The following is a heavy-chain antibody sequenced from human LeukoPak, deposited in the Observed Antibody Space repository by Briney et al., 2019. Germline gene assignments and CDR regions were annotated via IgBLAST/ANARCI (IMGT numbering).Heavy chain of an antibody. Sequence: ASVKVSCKASASTFSTYAIHWVRQAPGQGLEWMGWISTGNGNTRYSKAFQDRVTISRDTSASTVYMELRGLRSEDMAVYYCARENYYRIGRFDRAYLDDWGQGTLATVSS. V-gene: IGHV1-3*03. CDR1: ASTFSTYA. J-gene: IGHJ4*02. CDR3: ARENYYRIGRFDRAYLDD. CDR2: ISTGNGNT. D-gene: IGHD3-10*01.